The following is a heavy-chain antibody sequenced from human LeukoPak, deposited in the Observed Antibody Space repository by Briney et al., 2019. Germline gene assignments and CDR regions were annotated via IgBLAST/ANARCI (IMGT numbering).Heavy chain of an antibody. CDR1: GFTFSSYG. CDR3: AARIAAAAYPFDY. Sequence: GGSLRLSCAASGFTFSSYGVHWVRQAPGKGLEWVAVISYDGSNKYYADSVKGRFTISRDNSKNTLYLQMNSLRAEDTAVYYCAARIAAAAYPFDYWGQGTLVTVSS. V-gene: IGHV3-30*03. J-gene: IGHJ4*02. D-gene: IGHD6-13*01. CDR2: ISYDGSNK.